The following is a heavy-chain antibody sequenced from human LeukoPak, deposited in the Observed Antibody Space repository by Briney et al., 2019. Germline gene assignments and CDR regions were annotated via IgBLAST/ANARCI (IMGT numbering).Heavy chain of an antibody. Sequence: GASVKVSCKASGGTFSSYAISWVRQAPGQGLEWMGGIIPIFGTANYAQKFQGGVTITADKSTSTAYMELSSLRSEDTAVYYYARQLYSSPPYGMDVWGKGTTVTVSS. CDR2: IIPIFGTA. D-gene: IGHD6-13*01. CDR1: GGTFSSYA. J-gene: IGHJ6*04. V-gene: IGHV1-69*06. CDR3: ARQLYSSPPYGMDV.